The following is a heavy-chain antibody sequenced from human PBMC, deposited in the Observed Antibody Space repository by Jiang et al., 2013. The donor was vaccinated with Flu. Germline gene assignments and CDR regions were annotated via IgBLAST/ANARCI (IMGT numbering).Heavy chain of an antibody. CDR1: GFTFSSFS. V-gene: IGHV3-48*02. CDR2: ISATSDTI. D-gene: IGHD6-13*01. CDR3: ARGVAIAGRTYFDY. J-gene: IGHJ4*02. Sequence: LRLSCAASGFTFSSFSMNWVRQAPGKGPEWVSYISATSDTIYHIDSVKGRFTTSRDNARNSVFLQMSSLRDEDTAIYYCARGVAIAGRTYFDYWGQGILVSVSS.